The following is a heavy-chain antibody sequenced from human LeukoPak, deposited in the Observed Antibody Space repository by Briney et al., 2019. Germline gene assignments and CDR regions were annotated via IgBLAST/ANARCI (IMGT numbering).Heavy chain of an antibody. V-gene: IGHV1-18*01. CDR1: GGTFSSYA. CDR2: ISAYNGNT. CDR3: ARDSSPHAFDI. J-gene: IGHJ3*02. Sequence: ASVKVSCKASGGTFSSYAISWVRQAPGQGLEWMGWISAYNGNTNYAQKLQGRVTMTTDTSTSTAYMELRSLRSDDTAVYYCARDSSPHAFDIWGQGTMVTVSS.